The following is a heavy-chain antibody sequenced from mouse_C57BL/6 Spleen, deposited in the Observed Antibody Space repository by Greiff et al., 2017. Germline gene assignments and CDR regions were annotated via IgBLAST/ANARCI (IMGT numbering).Heavy chain of an antibody. CDR1: GYTFTSYW. V-gene: IGHV1-72*01. J-gene: IGHJ4*01. CDR3: ARWISGEGYDYAMDD. CDR2: IGPNSGGT. Sequence: QVQLQQPGAELVKPGASVKLSCKASGYTFTSYWMHWVKQRPGRGLEWIGRIGPNSGGTKYNEKFKSTATLTVDKPSSTANMQLSSLTSEDSAVYDCARWISGEGYDYAMDDWGQGTSVTVSS. D-gene: IGHD2-2*01.